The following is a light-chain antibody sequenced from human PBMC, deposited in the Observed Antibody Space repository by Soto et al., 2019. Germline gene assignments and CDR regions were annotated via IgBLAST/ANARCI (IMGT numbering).Light chain of an antibody. CDR3: QQHSHWPPWT. CDR2: DAS. V-gene: IGKV3D-20*02. CDR1: QSVSTNY. J-gene: IGKJ1*01. Sequence: EIVLTQSPATLSLSPGERATLSCGASQSVSTNYVAWYQKKPGLAPRLLIYDASTRATAISDRFTGSGSGTDFTLTISRVEPEDFAVYYCQQHSHWPPWTFGQGIRVEIQ.